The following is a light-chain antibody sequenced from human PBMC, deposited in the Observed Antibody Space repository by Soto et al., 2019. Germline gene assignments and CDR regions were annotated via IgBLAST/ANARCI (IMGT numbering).Light chain of an antibody. CDR1: QSVSSN. Sequence: ETVMTQSPAALSVSPGERATLSCRASQSVSSNVAWYQQTPGQAPRLLIYGASTRAAGIPDRFSGSGSGTEFTLTISRPQSEDFAVYYCQQYNNWPPVTFGQGTRLDIK. V-gene: IGKV3-15*01. CDR2: GAS. J-gene: IGKJ5*01. CDR3: QQYNNWPPVT.